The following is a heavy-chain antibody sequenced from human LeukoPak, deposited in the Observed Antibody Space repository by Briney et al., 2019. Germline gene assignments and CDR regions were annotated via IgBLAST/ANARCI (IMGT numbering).Heavy chain of an antibody. CDR3: ARHGNDAFDI. V-gene: IGHV4-59*08. Sequence: SETLSLTCAVYGGSFSGYYWSWIRQPPGKGLEWIGYIYYSGSTNYNPSLKSRVTMSVDTSKNQFSLKLSSVTAADTAVYYCARHGNDAFDIWGQGTMVTVSS. D-gene: IGHD1-26*01. J-gene: IGHJ3*02. CDR2: IYYSGST. CDR1: GGSFSGYY.